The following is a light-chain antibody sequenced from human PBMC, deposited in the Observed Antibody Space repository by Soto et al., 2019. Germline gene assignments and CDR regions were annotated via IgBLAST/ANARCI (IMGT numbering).Light chain of an antibody. CDR2: ETY. Sequence: IGLTHCPDTLSLSPGEIVTLSCRSIQSVRNNYLAWYQQKPGQAPRLLIYETYRRATGIPDRFSGSGSGIDFTLTISRLEPEDFEVYLCQHYGGASRTFGLGTKVDIK. CDR1: QSVRNNY. CDR3: QHYGGASRT. J-gene: IGKJ1*01. V-gene: IGKV3-20*01.